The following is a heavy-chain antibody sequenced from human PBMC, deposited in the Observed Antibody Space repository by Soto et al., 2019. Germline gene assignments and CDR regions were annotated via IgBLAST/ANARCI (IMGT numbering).Heavy chain of an antibody. Sequence: SVKVSCKASGGTFSSYAISWVRQAPGQGLEWMGGIIPIFGTANYAQKFQGRVTITADESTSTAYMELSSLRSEDTAVYYCARGRSIAARHTYYFDDWGQGTLVTVSS. CDR3: ARGRSIAARHTYYFDD. CDR1: GGTFSSYA. V-gene: IGHV1-69*13. J-gene: IGHJ4*02. D-gene: IGHD6-6*01. CDR2: IIPIFGTA.